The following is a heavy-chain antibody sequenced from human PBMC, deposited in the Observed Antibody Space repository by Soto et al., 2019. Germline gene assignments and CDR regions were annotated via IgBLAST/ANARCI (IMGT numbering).Heavy chain of an antibody. V-gene: IGHV4-59*01. D-gene: IGHD4-17*01. CDR3: ARLPWADYGGIFDP. J-gene: IGHJ5*02. CDR1: GGSISNYY. CDR2: IYYSGST. Sequence: SETLSLTCTVSGGSISNYYWSWIRHPPGKKLEWIGYIYYSGSTNYNPSLKSRVTISVDTSKNQFSLKLYSVTTADTAMYYCARLPWADYGGIFDPWGQGTLGTV.